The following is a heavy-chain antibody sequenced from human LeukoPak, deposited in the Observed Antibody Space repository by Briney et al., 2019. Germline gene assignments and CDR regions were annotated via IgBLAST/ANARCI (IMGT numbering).Heavy chain of an antibody. Sequence: PSETLSLTCTVSGGSISSYSWSCIRQPPGKGLEWIGYIYYSGSTSYNSSLKSRVTISVDTSKNQFSLKLSSVTAADTAVYYCARGGYYDRSGNSYKFGFDLWGRGTMVTVSS. CDR1: GGSISSYS. J-gene: IGHJ3*01. CDR2: IYYSGST. D-gene: IGHD3-22*01. CDR3: ARGGYYDRSGNSYKFGFDL. V-gene: IGHV4-59*01.